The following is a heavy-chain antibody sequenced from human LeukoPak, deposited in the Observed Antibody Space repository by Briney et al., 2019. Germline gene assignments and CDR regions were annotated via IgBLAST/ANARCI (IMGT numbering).Heavy chain of an antibody. D-gene: IGHD3-10*01. CDR1: GFTFSSYA. J-gene: IGHJ6*03. V-gene: IGHV3-7*01. CDR3: AKEDVLLWFEELFTPILNYHYYMDV. Sequence: GSLRLSCAASGFTFSSYAMSWVRQAPGKGLEWVANIKQDGSEKYYVDSVKGRFTISSDNAKNSRYLQMHSLRAEDPAVYYCAKEDVLLWFEELFTPILNYHYYMDVWGKGTTVTISS. CDR2: IKQDGSEK.